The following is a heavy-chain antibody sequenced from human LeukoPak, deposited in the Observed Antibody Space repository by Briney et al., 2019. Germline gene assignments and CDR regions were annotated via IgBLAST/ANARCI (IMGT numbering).Heavy chain of an antibody. J-gene: IGHJ4*02. Sequence: GGSLRLSCAASGFTFSNYAVSWVRQAPGRGLEWVSAISGSSGLTYYADSVKGRFTISRDNSKNTLFLQMNSLRAEDTAVYYCARRGESTSYGDYRFDYWGQGTLVTVSS. CDR3: ARRGESTSYGDYRFDY. D-gene: IGHD4-17*01. V-gene: IGHV3-23*01. CDR2: ISGSSGLT. CDR1: GFTFSNYA.